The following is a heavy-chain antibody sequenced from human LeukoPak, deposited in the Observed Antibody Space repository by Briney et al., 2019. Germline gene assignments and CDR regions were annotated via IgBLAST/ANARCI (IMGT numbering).Heavy chain of an antibody. CDR2: ISGSGGST. Sequence: GGSLRLSCAASGFTFSSYGMSWVRQAPGKGLEWVSAISGSGGSTYYADSVKGRFTISRDNSKNTLYLQMNSLRAEDAAVYYCAKADSSSWYYSDYWGQGTLVTVSS. CDR1: GFTFSSYG. V-gene: IGHV3-23*01. D-gene: IGHD6-13*01. CDR3: AKADSSSWYYSDY. J-gene: IGHJ4*02.